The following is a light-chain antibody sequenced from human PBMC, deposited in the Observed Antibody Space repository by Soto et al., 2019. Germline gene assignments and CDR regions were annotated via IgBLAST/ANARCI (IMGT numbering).Light chain of an antibody. J-gene: IGKJ4*02. CDR3: QQANSFPLT. CDR2: AAS. CDR1: RDVRDW. Sequence: DIEMTQSPSSVSASVGDTVTITCLASRDVRDWLAWYQQRPGTAPKVLIYAASTLQSGVPSRFSGSGSGTLFTLTISSLQPEDFATYYCQQANSFPLTFGGGTKVEIK. V-gene: IGKV1-12*01.